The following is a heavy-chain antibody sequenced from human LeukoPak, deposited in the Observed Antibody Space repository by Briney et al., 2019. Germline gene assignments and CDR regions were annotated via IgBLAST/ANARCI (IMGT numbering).Heavy chain of an antibody. CDR1: GYSISSGYY. Sequence: SETLSLTCAVSGYSISSGYYWGWIRQPPGKGLEWIGSIYHSGSTYYNPSLKSRVTISVGTSKNQFSLKLSSVAAADTAVYYCAGSKSVRPYPIDYWGQGTLVTVSS. J-gene: IGHJ4*02. CDR3: AGSKSVRPYPIDY. V-gene: IGHV4-38-2*01. CDR2: IYHSGST. D-gene: IGHD1-1*01.